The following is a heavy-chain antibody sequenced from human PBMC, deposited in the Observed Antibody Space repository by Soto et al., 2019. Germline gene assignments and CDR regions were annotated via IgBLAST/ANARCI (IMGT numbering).Heavy chain of an antibody. D-gene: IGHD1-26*01. V-gene: IGHV4-31*03. Sequence: SETLSLTCTVSGASISSGGYYWNWIRQHPEKGLEWIGYIYYSGSTYYNPSLKSRLTISLDTSKNQFSLKLNSVTAADTAVYYSEAFDRWELPFGPWGQGTLVTVSS. CDR1: GASISSGGYY. CDR3: EAFDRWELPFGP. CDR2: IYYSGST. J-gene: IGHJ5*02.